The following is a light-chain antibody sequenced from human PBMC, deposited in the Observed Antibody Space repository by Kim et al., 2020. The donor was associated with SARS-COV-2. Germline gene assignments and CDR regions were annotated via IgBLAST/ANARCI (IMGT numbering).Light chain of an antibody. CDR2: TAS. Sequence: DIQMTQSPSSLSASVGDRVTITCRASQDISRYLNWYQQKPGKAPKLLIYTASSLQSGVTSRFTGSGSETDFTLTISSLQPEDFATYYCQQTYNDSRTFGQGTKVDIK. V-gene: IGKV1-39*01. CDR1: QDISRY. J-gene: IGKJ1*01. CDR3: QQTYNDSRT.